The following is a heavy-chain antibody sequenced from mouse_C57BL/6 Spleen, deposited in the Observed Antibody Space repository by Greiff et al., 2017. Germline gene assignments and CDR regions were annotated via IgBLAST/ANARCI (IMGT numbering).Heavy chain of an antibody. V-gene: IGHV1-53*01. J-gene: IGHJ2*01. CDR3: ARGGWLLGYFDY. CDR1: GYTFTSYW. Sequence: QVQLQQPGTELVKPGASVKLSCKASGYTFTSYWMHWVKQRPGQGLEWIGNINPRNGGTNYNEKLKSKATLTVDKSSSKAYMQLSSLTSEDSAVYYCARGGWLLGYFDYWGQGTTLTVSS. CDR2: INPRNGGT. D-gene: IGHD2-3*01.